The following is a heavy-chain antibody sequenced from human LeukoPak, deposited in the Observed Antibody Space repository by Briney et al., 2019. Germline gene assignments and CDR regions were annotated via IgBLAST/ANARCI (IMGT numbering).Heavy chain of an antibody. V-gene: IGHV1-2*02. CDR2: INPNSGGT. Sequence: GASVKVSCKASGYIFSVYYIHWVRQAPGQGLEWMGWINPNSGGTNYAQNLQGRVTMTTDTSTSTAYMELRSLISDDTAVYYCARGEGIFFDYWGQGTPVTVSS. CDR1: GYIFSVYY. CDR3: ARGEGIFFDY. D-gene: IGHD3-9*01. J-gene: IGHJ4*02.